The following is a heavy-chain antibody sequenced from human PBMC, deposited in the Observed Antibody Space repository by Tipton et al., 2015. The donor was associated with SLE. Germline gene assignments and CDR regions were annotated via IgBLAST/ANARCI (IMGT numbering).Heavy chain of an antibody. D-gene: IGHD2-2*01. J-gene: IGHJ3*02. CDR1: GFTFDDYT. Sequence: SLRLSCAASGFTFDDYTMHWVRQAPGKGLEWVSLISWDGGSTYYADSVKGRFTISRDNSKNSLYLQMNSLRTEDTALYYCAKDSGYCSSTSCYTDAFDIWGQGPMVTVSS. CDR3: AKDSGYCSSTSCYTDAFDI. V-gene: IGHV3-43*01. CDR2: ISWDGGST.